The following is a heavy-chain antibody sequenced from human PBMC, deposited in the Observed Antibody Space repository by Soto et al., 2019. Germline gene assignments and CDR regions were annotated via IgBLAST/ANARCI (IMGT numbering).Heavy chain of an antibody. J-gene: IGHJ6*02. CDR1: GYSFTSYW. D-gene: IGHD6-13*01. Sequence: GESLKISCKGSGYSFTSYWIGWVRQMPGKGLEWMGIIYPGDSDTRYSPSFQGQVTISADKSISTAYLQWSSLKASDTAMYYCARHGHSSSWYYYGMDVWGQGTTVTVSS. CDR3: ARHGHSSSWYYYGMDV. V-gene: IGHV5-51*01. CDR2: IYPGDSDT.